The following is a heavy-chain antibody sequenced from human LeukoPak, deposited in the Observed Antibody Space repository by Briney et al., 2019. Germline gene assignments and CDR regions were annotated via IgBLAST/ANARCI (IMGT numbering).Heavy chain of an antibody. CDR2: IYYSGST. CDR1: GGSISSYY. V-gene: IGHV4-59*12. D-gene: IGHD2-15*01. J-gene: IGHJ6*03. Sequence: SETLSLTCTVSGGSISSYYWSWIRQPPGKGLEWIGYIYYSGSTNYNPSLKSRVTISVDTSKNQFSLKLSSVTAADTAVYYCARVDIVVVVAATGNYYYYYYMDVWGKGTTVTVSS. CDR3: ARVDIVVVVAATGNYYYYYYMDV.